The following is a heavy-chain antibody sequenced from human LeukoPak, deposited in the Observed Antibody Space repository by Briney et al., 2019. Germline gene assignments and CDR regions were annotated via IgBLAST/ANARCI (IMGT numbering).Heavy chain of an antibody. Sequence: PGRSLRLSCAASGFTFSSYAMHWVRQAPGKGLEWVAVISYDGRNKYYADSVKGRFTISRDNSKNTLYLQMNSLRAEDTAVYYCARDFASRDFDSSGSEVDYWGQGTLVTVSS. D-gene: IGHD3-22*01. CDR2: ISYDGRNK. V-gene: IGHV3-30*04. CDR3: ARDFASRDFDSSGSEVDY. CDR1: GFTFSSYA. J-gene: IGHJ4*02.